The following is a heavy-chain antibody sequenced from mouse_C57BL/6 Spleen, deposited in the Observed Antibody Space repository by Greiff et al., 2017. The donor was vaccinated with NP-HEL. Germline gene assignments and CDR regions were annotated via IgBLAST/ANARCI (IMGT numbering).Heavy chain of an antibody. D-gene: IGHD3-2*02. CDR2: INPGSGGT. CDR1: GYAFTNYL. V-gene: IGHV1-54*01. J-gene: IGHJ3*01. CDR3: ARPDSSGDWFAY. Sequence: QVQLQQSGAELVRPGTSVKVSCKASGYAFTNYLIEWVKQRPGQGLEWIGVINPGSGGTNYNEKFKGKATLTADKSSSTAYMQLSSLTSEDSAVYFCARPDSSGDWFAYWGQGTLVTVSA.